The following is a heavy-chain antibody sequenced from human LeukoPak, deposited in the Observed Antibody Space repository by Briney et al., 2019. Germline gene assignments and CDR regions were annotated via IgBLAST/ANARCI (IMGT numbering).Heavy chain of an antibody. CDR2: IYSGGST. D-gene: IGHD6-13*01. CDR1: GFTVSSNY. V-gene: IGHV3-53*01. Sequence: QTGGSLRLSCAASGFTVSSNYMSWVRQAPGKGLEWVSVIYSGGSTYYADSAKGRFTISRDNSKNTLYLQMNSLRAEDTAVYYCARAHVAGYSSSWYVPPNYYYYYMDVWGKGTTVTVSS. J-gene: IGHJ6*03. CDR3: ARAHVAGYSSSWYVPPNYYYYYMDV.